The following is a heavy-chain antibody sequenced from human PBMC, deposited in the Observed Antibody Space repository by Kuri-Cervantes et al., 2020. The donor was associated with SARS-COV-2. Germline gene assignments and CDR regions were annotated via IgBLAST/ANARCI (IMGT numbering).Heavy chain of an antibody. Sequence: GSLRLSCTVSGGSISGHYWSWIRQPPGKGLEWIGNIFYSGSTYYNPSLKSRVTISVDTSKNQFSLKLSSVTAADTAVYYCARLRDSWSGYRNWFDPWGQGTLVTVSS. CDR3: ARLRDSWSGYRNWFDP. CDR1: GGSISGHY. V-gene: IGHV4-59*08. CDR2: IFYSGST. J-gene: IGHJ5*02. D-gene: IGHD3-3*01.